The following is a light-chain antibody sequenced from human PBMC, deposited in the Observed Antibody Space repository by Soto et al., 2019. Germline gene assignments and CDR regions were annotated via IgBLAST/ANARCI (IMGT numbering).Light chain of an antibody. J-gene: IGLJ1*01. V-gene: IGLV1-44*01. CDR1: SSNIGSNT. CDR3: SAWDNSLNGYV. Sequence: QSVLTQPLSSSASPGHLVTISCSGGSSNIGSNTVAWYQHLPGTAPPRLIFTAGQRPSGVPGRFSGSKSGTSASLAISGLQSEDEADYYCSAWDNSLNGYVFGTGNKVTV. CDR2: TAG.